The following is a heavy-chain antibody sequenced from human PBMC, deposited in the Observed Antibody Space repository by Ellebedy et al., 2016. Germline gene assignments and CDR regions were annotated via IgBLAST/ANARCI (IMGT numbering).Heavy chain of an antibody. CDR2: IRNKARSYTT. D-gene: IGHD2-21*01. CDR3: VRDFDYSYDY. CDR1: GFTFTDYF. V-gene: IGHV3-72*01. J-gene: IGHJ4*02. Sequence: GGSLRLXCAASGFTFTDYFIDWVRQAPGKGLEWIARIRNKARSYTTEYAASVKGRFSISRDDSQNSVYLQMNSLKTEDTAVYHCVRDFDYSYDYWGQGILVTVSS.